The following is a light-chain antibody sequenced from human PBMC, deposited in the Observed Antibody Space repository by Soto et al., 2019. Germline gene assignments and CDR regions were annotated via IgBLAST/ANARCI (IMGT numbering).Light chain of an antibody. V-gene: IGKV1-12*01. CDR3: QHAHSFPVT. CDR2: AVS. CDR1: QDITRW. Sequence: DIQMTQSPSSVSAVVGDRVTITCRASQDITRWLAWYQQQPGRAPKLLIYAVSTLRGGVPSRFSGSGSGTDFILTISSLRPEYFATYYCQHAHSFPVTFGQGTRLEI. J-gene: IGKJ5*01.